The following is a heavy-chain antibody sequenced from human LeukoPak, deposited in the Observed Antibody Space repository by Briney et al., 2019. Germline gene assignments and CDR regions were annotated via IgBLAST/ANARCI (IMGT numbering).Heavy chain of an antibody. D-gene: IGHD3-22*01. V-gene: IGHV1-69*01. CDR1: GGTFSSYA. Sequence: GASVKVSCKASGGTFSSYAISWVRQAPGQGLEWMGGIIPTFGTANYAQKFQGRVTITADESTSTAYMELSSLRSEDTAVYYCAREGAAYYDSSGYLVPFDPWGQGTLVTVSS. J-gene: IGHJ5*02. CDR2: IIPTFGTA. CDR3: AREGAAYYDSSGYLVPFDP.